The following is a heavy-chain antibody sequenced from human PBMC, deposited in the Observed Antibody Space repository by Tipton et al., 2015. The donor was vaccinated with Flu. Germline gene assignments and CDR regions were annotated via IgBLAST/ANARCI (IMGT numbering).Heavy chain of an antibody. J-gene: IGHJ5*02. CDR1: GGFVSSYY. Sequence: TLSLTCTVSGGFVSSYYWDWIRQPPGKGLEWIGHIYNNQYTKYNPSLKSRVTVSVDPSMSQFSLRLTSVTAADTAVYYCARRDYSNYVSEPKNWFDPWGQGTLATVSS. CDR3: ARRDYSNYVSEPKNWFDP. D-gene: IGHD4-11*01. V-gene: IGHV4-4*09. CDR2: IYNNQYT.